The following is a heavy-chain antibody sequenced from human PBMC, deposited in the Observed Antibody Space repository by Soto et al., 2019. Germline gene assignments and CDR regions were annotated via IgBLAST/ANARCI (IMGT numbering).Heavy chain of an antibody. Sequence: GGSLRLSCAASGFTFQTHGMSWLRRAPGKGLEWVSGISADGDNTMYAGAVKGRFTISRDNSKSSWHLEMKSLRADDTAVYYCANTYVGWANFPFDYWGLGTLFTVSS. V-gene: IGHV3-23*01. D-gene: IGHD3-10*02. CDR3: ANTYVGWANFPFDY. CDR2: ISADGDNT. CDR1: GFTFQTHG. J-gene: IGHJ4*02.